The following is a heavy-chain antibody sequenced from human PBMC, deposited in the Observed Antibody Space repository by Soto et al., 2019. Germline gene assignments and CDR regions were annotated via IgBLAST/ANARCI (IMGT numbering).Heavy chain of an antibody. CDR2: IYYSGST. CDR1: GGSISSYY. Sequence: QVQLQESGPGLVKPSETLSLTCTVSGGSISSYYWCWIRQPPGKGLEWIGNIYYSGSTNYNPSLKSRLTISVDTSKNQFSLKLSSVTAADTAVYYCARQAVAFDAFDIWGQGTMVTVSS. D-gene: IGHD6-19*01. V-gene: IGHV4-59*08. J-gene: IGHJ3*02. CDR3: ARQAVAFDAFDI.